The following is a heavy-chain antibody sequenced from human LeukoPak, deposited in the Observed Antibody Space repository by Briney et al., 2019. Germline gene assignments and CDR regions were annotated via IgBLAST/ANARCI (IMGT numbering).Heavy chain of an antibody. Sequence: SETLSLTCTVSGGSISSYYWSWIRQPPGKGLEWIGYHSGSTNYSPSLKSRVTISVDTSKNQFSLKLSSVTAADTAVYYCARSSSAYYYYYGMDVWGQGTTVTVSS. CDR3: ARSSSAYYYYYGMDV. CDR1: GGSISSYY. V-gene: IGHV4-59*01. CDR2: HSGST. J-gene: IGHJ6*02. D-gene: IGHD6-13*01.